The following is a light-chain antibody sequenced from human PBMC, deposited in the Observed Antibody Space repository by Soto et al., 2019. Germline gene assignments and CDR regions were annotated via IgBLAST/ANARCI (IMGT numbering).Light chain of an antibody. CDR2: DAS. CDR1: HDIGYF. V-gene: IGKV1-33*01. J-gene: IGKJ2*01. CDR3: QQHDTVPLYT. Sequence: DIPMTQSPSSLSASEGDRVTITCQASHDIGYFLNWYQQKPGKAPKLLIYDASNLETGVPSRFSGSGSGTDFTFTISSLQPEDIATYYCQQHDTVPLYTFGQGTKLEIK.